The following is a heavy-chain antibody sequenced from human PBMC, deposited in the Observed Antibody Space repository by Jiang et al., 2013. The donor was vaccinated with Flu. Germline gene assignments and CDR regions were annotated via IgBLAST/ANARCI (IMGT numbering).Heavy chain of an antibody. V-gene: IGHV3-9*01. D-gene: IGHD1-26*01. Sequence: EVQLVESGGGLVQPGRSLRLSCAASGFTFDDYAMHWVRQAPGKGLEWVSGISWNSGSIGYADSVKGRFTISRDNAKNSLYLQMNSLRAEDTALYYCAKVNSGSLLDYFDYWGQGTLVTV. CDR1: GFTFDDYA. CDR2: ISWNSGSI. J-gene: IGHJ4*02. CDR3: AKVNSGSLLDYFDY.